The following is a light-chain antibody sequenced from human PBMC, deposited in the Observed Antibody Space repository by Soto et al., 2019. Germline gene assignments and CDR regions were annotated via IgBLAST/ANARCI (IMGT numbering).Light chain of an antibody. CDR1: QGICSY. V-gene: IGKV1-9*01. Sequence: DLQLNQSPSFLSASVGDRVTITCRARQGICSYLAWYQQPPGKAPKLLIYGASTLQRGVSSRFSGSGSGTEFTLTISSLQPEDFATYYCQHLNTYPRTFGQGTKLEVK. J-gene: IGKJ2*01. CDR3: QHLNTYPRT. CDR2: GAS.